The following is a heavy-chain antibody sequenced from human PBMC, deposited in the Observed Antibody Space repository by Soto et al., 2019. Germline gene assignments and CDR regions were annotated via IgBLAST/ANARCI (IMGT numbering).Heavy chain of an antibody. CDR3: ARVITIFGVVRENWFDP. D-gene: IGHD3-3*01. CDR1: GGSISSGGYS. CDR2: IYHSGST. Sequence: PSETLSLTCAVSGGSISSGGYSWSWIRQPPGKGLEWIGYIYHSGSTYYNPSLKSRVTISVDRSKNQFSLKLSSVTAADTAVYYCARVITIFGVVRENWFDPWGQGTLVTVSS. J-gene: IGHJ5*02. V-gene: IGHV4-30-2*01.